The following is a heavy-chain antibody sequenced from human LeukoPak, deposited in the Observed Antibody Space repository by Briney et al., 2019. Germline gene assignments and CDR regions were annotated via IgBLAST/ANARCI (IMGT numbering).Heavy chain of an antibody. CDR3: AKDRRPNIASRTFDY. V-gene: IGHV3-23*01. D-gene: IGHD6-6*01. CDR1: GFSFSDYA. Sequence: GGSLRLSCAASGFSFSDYAMTWVRQAPGKGLEWVSVISGSGGSTYYADSVKGRVTVSRDNSKNTLYLQMNSLRAGDTAVYYCAKDRRPNIASRTFDYWGQGTLVTVSS. CDR2: ISGSGGST. J-gene: IGHJ4*02.